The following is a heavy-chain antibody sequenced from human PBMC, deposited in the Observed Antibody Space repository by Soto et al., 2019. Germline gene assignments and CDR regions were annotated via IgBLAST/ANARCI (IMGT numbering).Heavy chain of an antibody. Sequence: PSETLSLTCTVSGGSISSYYWSWIRQPPGKGLEWIGYIYYSGSTNYNPSLKSRVTISVDTSKNQFSLKLSSVTAADTAVYYCAREGPVEFWSGTKNHYMDVWGKGTTVTVSS. D-gene: IGHD3-3*01. CDR3: AREGPVEFWSGTKNHYMDV. J-gene: IGHJ6*03. V-gene: IGHV4-59*01. CDR2: IYYSGST. CDR1: GGSISSYY.